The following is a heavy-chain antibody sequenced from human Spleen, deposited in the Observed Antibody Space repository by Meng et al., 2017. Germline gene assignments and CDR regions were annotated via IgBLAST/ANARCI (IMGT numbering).Heavy chain of an antibody. Sequence: QVQLQQWGAGLLKPSETLALTCAFYGGSFSGYYWSWFRQPPGKGLEWIGDINHRGSTNYNPSLKSRVTISVGTSKTQFSLKLSSVTAADTAVYYCAVKDYTFWSGYSSYYWGQGTLVTVSS. J-gene: IGHJ4*02. CDR3: AVKDYTFWSGYSSYY. CDR2: INHRGST. V-gene: IGHV4-34*01. D-gene: IGHD3-3*01. CDR1: GGSFSGYY.